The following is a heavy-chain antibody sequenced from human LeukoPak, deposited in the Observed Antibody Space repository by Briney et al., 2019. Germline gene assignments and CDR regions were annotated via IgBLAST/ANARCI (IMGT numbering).Heavy chain of an antibody. J-gene: IGHJ6*03. Sequence: ASVKVSCNASGYTFTGYYMHWVRQAPGQGLEWMGWISGYNAKTNYAEKVQGRVTMTTDTSTSTAYMELRSLRSDDTAVYYCARDPYSSGTWEYYMDVWGKGTTVTISS. CDR3: ARDPYSSGTWEYYMDV. CDR2: ISGYNAKT. V-gene: IGHV1-18*04. CDR1: GYTFTGYY. D-gene: IGHD6-19*01.